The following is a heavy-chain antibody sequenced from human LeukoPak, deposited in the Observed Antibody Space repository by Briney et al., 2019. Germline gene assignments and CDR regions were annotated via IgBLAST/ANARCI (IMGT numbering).Heavy chain of an antibody. Sequence: GASVKVSCKASGYTFTTYYMHWVRQAPGQGLEWMGIINPSGGTTSYAQKFQGRVTMTRDTSTSTVYMELSSLTSEYTAVYYCARDPCSTSCYAFGYWGQGTLVTVSS. D-gene: IGHD2-2*01. J-gene: IGHJ4*02. CDR3: ARDPCSTSCYAFGY. CDR1: GYTFTTYY. V-gene: IGHV1-46*01. CDR2: INPSGGTT.